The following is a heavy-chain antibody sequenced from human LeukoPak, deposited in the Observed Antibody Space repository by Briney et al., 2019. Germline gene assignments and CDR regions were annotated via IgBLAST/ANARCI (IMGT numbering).Heavy chain of an antibody. CDR1: GYTFTGYY. V-gene: IGHV1-2*06. CDR3: ARDPRITMVRGVIRSPY. Sequence: GASVKVSCKASGYTFTGYYMHWVRQAPGQRLEWMGRINPNSGGTNYAQKFQGRVTMTRDTSISTAYMELSRLRSDDTAVYYCARDPRITMVRGVIRSPYWGQGTLVTVSS. D-gene: IGHD3-10*01. CDR2: INPNSGGT. J-gene: IGHJ4*02.